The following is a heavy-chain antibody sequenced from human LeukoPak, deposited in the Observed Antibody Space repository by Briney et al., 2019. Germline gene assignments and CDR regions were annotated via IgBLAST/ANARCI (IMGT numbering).Heavy chain of an antibody. V-gene: IGHV1-69*01. CDR1: GGTLSSYA. CDR2: IIPIFGTA. J-gene: IGHJ4*02. D-gene: IGHD3-22*01. CDR3: ARVSYYYDSSGYYFDY. Sequence: GSSVKVSCKASGGTLSSYAIGWVRQAPGQGLEWMGGIIPIFGTANYAQKFQGRVTITADESTSTAYMELSSLRSEDTAVYYCARVSYYYDSSGYYFDYWGQGTLVTVSS.